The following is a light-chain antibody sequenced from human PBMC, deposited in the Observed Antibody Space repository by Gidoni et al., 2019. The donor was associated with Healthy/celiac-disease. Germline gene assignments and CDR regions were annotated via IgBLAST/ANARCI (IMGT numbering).Light chain of an antibody. Sequence: QSALTQPASVSGSPGQSITISCTGTSSDVGAYNYDSWYQQHPDKAPKLMIYEVSNRPSGVSNRFSGSKSGNTASLTISGLQAEDEADYYCSSYTSSSTLVFGGGTELTVL. CDR3: SSYTSSSTLV. V-gene: IGLV2-14*01. CDR2: EVS. J-gene: IGLJ2*01. CDR1: SSDVGAYNY.